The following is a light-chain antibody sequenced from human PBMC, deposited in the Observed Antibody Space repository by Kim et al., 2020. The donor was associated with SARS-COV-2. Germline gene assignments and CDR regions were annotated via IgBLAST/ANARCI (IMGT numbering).Light chain of an antibody. CDR3: AAWDASLNGMV. V-gene: IGLV1-44*01. J-gene: IGLJ2*01. CDR2: TNN. CDR1: SSNIGSYS. Sequence: QSVLTQSPSVSGTPGQRVTISCSGSSSNIGSYSVNWYQQFQGTAPILLIYTNNQRPSGVPDQFSGSKSGTSASLAISGLQSEDEADYYCAAWDASLNGMVFGGGTQLTVL.